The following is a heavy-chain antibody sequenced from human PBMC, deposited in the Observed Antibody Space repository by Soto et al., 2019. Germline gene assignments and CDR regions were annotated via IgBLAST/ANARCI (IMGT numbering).Heavy chain of an antibody. CDR1: GYTFTSYG. D-gene: IGHD3-22*01. Sequence: GASVKVSCKASGYTFTSYGISWVRQAPGQGLEWMGWISAYNGNTNYAQKLQGRVTMTTDTSTSTAYMELRSLRSDDTAVYYCARGAPLYYYDSSGYPAFDYWGQGTLVTAPQ. J-gene: IGHJ4*02. V-gene: IGHV1-18*01. CDR2: ISAYNGNT. CDR3: ARGAPLYYYDSSGYPAFDY.